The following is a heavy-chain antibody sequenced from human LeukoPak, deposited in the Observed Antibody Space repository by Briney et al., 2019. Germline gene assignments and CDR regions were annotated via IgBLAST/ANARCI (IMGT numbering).Heavy chain of an antibody. CDR1: GYTFTSYF. CDR2: INPNSGGT. D-gene: IGHD3-22*01. Sequence: GASVKVSCKASGYTFTSYFMHWVRQAPGQGLEWMGWINPNSGGTNYAQKFQGRVTLTRDTSTSTAYMELSRLRSDDTAKYYCAKAGDYYDSSGFRGIDFWGQGTLVTVSS. V-gene: IGHV1-2*02. J-gene: IGHJ4*02. CDR3: AKAGDYYDSSGFRGIDF.